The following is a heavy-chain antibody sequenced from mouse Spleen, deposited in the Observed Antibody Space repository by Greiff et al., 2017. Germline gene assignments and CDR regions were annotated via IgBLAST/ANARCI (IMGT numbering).Heavy chain of an antibody. CDR3: TNSYYSIMDY. V-gene: IGHV1-15*01. CDR2: IDPETGGT. CDR1: GYTFTDYE. J-gene: IGHJ4*01. D-gene: IGHD2-12*01. Sequence: QVQLQQSGAELVRPGASVTLSCKASGYTFTDYEMHWVKQTPVHGLEWIGAIDPETGGTAYNQKFKGKAILTADKSSSTAYMELRSLTSEDSAVYYCTNSYYSIMDYWGQGTSVTVSS.